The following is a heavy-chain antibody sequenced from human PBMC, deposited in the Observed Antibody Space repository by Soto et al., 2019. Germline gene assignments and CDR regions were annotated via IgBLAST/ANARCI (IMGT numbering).Heavy chain of an antibody. CDR2: ISYDGSNK. J-gene: IGHJ4*02. D-gene: IGHD1-26*01. CDR3: EKLGLVGADRH. Sequence: QVHLEESGGGVVQPGRSLRLSCAVSGFIFRTSGMHWVRQAPGKGLEWVAVISYDGSNKYYADSVKGRFTISRDNSKNTLYLEINGPRSDDTAVYYCEKLGLVGADRHWGLGTLVTVSS. V-gene: IGHV3-30*18. CDR1: GFIFRTSG.